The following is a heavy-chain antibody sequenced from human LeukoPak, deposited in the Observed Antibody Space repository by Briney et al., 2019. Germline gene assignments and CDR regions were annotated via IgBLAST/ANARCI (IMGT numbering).Heavy chain of an antibody. CDR1: GGSISSGGYY. CDR2: IYYIGST. J-gene: IGHJ4*02. CDR3: ARGYSYADMWDY. Sequence: SETLSLTCTVSGGSISSGGYYWSWIRQHPGKGLEWIGYIYYIGSTYYNPSLKSRVTISVDTSKNQFSLKLSSVTAADTAVYYCARGYSYADMWDYWGQGTLVTVSS. D-gene: IGHD5-18*01. V-gene: IGHV4-31*03.